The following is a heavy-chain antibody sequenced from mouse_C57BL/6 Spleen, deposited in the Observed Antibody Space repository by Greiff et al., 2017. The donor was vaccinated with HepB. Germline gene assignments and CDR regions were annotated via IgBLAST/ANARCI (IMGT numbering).Heavy chain of an antibody. Sequence: VQLQQSGAELVRPGTSVKVSCKASGYAFTNYLIEWVKQRPGQGLEWIGVVNPGSGGTNYNEKFKGKATLTADKSSSTAYMQLSSLTSEDSAVYFCASRRGIYYYGSSALFDDWGQGTTLTVSS. CDR1: GYAFTNYL. CDR2: VNPGSGGT. V-gene: IGHV1-54*01. J-gene: IGHJ2*01. D-gene: IGHD1-1*01. CDR3: ASRRGIYYYGSSALFDD.